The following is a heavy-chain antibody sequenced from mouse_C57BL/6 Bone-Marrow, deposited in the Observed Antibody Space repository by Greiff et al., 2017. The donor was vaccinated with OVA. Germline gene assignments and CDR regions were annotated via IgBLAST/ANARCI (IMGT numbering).Heavy chain of an antibody. CDR2: INPSSGYT. CDR1: GYTFTSYW. J-gene: IGHJ1*03. Sequence: QVQLQQSGAELAKPGASVKLSCKASGYTFTSYWMHWVQQRPGQGLEWIGYINPSSGYTKYNQKFKDKATLTADKSSSTAYMQLSSLTYEDSAVYYCARDYGSSVWYFDVWGTGTTVTVSS. D-gene: IGHD1-1*01. CDR3: ARDYGSSVWYFDV. V-gene: IGHV1-7*01.